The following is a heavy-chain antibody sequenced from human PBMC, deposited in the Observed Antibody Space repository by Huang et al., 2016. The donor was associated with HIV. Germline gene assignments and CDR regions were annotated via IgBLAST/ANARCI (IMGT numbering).Heavy chain of an antibody. Sequence: QVQLVESGGGVVQPGGSLRISCAASGFTFSCDGLHWVRQDPGKGLEWVEVRSYDEKTKYDADTVKGRFSISRDNSKTTVYLQLNSLRLEDTDVYYCAKGGSAAAVLDFWGQGTLVTVSS. D-gene: IGHD6-13*01. V-gene: IGHV3-30*18. CDR2: RSYDEKTK. CDR3: AKGGSAAAVLDF. CDR1: GFTFSCDG. J-gene: IGHJ4*02.